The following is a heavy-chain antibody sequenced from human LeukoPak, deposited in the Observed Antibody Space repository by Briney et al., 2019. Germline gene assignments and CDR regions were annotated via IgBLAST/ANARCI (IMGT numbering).Heavy chain of an antibody. J-gene: IGHJ3*02. Sequence: GGFLRLSCAASGFTFSSYAMSWVRQAPGKGLEWVSAISGSGGSTYYADSVKGRFTISRDNSKNTLYLQVNSLRAEDTAVYYCAKLSRDAAAGDIDDAFDIWGQGTMVTVSS. D-gene: IGHD2-15*01. CDR2: ISGSGGST. CDR3: AKLSRDAAAGDIDDAFDI. CDR1: GFTFSSYA. V-gene: IGHV3-23*01.